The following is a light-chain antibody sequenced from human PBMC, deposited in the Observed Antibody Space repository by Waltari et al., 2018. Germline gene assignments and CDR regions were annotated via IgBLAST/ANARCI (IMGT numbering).Light chain of an antibody. V-gene: IGLV2-11*01. CDR3: CSYAGRYTWV. Sequence: QSDLTQPRSVSGSPGQSVTISCTGTSSDVGGYNHVSWFQQHPGKAPKLMIHDVSKRPAGVPDRFSGSKSGNTASLTISGLQADDETDYYCCSYAGRYTWVFGGGTKLTVL. CDR1: SSDVGGYNH. J-gene: IGLJ3*02. CDR2: DVS.